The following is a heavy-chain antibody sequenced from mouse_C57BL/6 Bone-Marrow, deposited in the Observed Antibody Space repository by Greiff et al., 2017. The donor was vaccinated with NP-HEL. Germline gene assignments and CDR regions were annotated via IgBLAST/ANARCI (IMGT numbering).Heavy chain of an antibody. J-gene: IGHJ1*03. CDR1: GFTFSDFY. V-gene: IGHV7-1*01. D-gene: IGHD1-1*01. CDR3: ARELLRGYFDV. CDR2: SRNKANDYTT. Sequence: EVNVVESGGGLVQSGRSLRLSCATSGFTFSDFYMEWVRQAPGKGLEWIAASRNKANDYTTEYSASVKGRFIVSRDTSQSILYLQMNALRAEDTAIYYCARELLRGYFDVWGTGTTVTVSS.